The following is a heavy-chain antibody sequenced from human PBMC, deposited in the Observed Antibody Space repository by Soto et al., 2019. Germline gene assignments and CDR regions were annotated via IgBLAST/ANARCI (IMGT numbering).Heavy chain of an antibody. D-gene: IGHD6-19*01. Sequence: GGSLRLSCAASGFTFSSYATHWVRQAPGKGLEWVAVISYDGSNKYYADSVKGRFTNSRDNSKNTLYLQMNSLRAEDTAVYYCARDRDSVAVAEFDYWGQGTLVTVSS. J-gene: IGHJ4*02. CDR3: ARDRDSVAVAEFDY. CDR1: GFTFSSYA. CDR2: ISYDGSNK. V-gene: IGHV3-30-3*01.